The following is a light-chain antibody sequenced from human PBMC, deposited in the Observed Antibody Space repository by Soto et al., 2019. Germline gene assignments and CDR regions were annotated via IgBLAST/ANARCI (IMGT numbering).Light chain of an antibody. CDR1: QSVSST. CDR3: QQYDNWWIT. CDR2: GAS. Sequence: EIVMTQSPATMSVSPGERATLSCTPSQSVSSTLAWYQQAPGQAPRLLLDGASTRATGIPARFSGRVSGTEFTLPSSSLQSEDVAVYYCQQYDNWWITFGQGTRLEI. V-gene: IGKV3-15*01. J-gene: IGKJ5*01.